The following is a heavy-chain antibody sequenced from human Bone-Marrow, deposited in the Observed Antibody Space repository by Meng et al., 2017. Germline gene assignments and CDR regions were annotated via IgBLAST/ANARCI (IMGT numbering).Heavy chain of an antibody. V-gene: IGHV3-30*04. J-gene: IGHJ4*02. CDR2: ISYDGSNK. CDR3: ARDSGSYYFSY. Sequence: GESLKISCAASGFTFSSYAIHWVRQAPGKGLEWVAVISYDGSNKYYADSVKGRFTISRDNSKNTLYLQMNSLRAEDTAVYYCARDSGSYYFSYWGQGTLVTVSS. CDR1: GFTFSSYA. D-gene: IGHD1-26*01.